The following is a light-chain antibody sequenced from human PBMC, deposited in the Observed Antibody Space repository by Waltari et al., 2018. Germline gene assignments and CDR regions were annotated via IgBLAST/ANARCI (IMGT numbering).Light chain of an antibody. CDR1: RSDVGGYNW. J-gene: IGLJ1*01. CDR3: SSYAGSYRV. V-gene: IGLV2-8*01. CDR2: AVT. Sequence: QSALTQPPSASGSPGQSATISCTGTRSDVGGYNWVSWYQQYPGKAPKLLIYAVTKRPSGVPDRFSGSKSGNTASLIVSGLQPEDEADYYCSSYAGSYRVFGTGTKVAVL.